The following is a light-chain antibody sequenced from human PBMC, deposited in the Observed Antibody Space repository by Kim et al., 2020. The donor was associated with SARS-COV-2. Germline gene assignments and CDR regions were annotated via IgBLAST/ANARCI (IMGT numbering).Light chain of an antibody. CDR2: GAS. J-gene: IGKJ4*01. V-gene: IGKV3-20*01. CDR1: QSVSSSY. Sequence: EIVLTQSPGTLSLSPGERATLSCRASQSVSSSYLAWYQQKPGQAPRLLIYGASSRATGIPDRFSGSGSGTDFTLTISRLEPEDFAVYYCQQYGSSPLTFGGGTEVGIK. CDR3: QQYGSSPLT.